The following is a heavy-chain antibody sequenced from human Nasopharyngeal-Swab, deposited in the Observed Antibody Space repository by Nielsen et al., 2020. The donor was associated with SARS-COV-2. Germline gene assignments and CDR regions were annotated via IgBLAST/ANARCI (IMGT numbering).Heavy chain of an antibody. CDR1: GYTFTSYD. J-gene: IGHJ5*02. V-gene: IGHV1-8*01. CDR3: AKVRTNYGMGLNGALDP. D-gene: IGHD4-17*01. Sequence: ASVKVSCKASGYTFTSYDINWVRQATGQGLEWMGWMNPNSGNTGYAQKFQGRVTISADESTTTTYMELSSLRSQDTAVYYCAKVRTNYGMGLNGALDPWGQGTLVTVSS. CDR2: MNPNSGNT.